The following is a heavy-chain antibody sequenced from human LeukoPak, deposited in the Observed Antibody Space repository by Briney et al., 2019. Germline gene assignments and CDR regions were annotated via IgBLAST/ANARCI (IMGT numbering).Heavy chain of an antibody. CDR1: GGSVSGYY. Sequence: SETLSLTCTVSGGSVSGYYWSWIRQPPGKGLEWIGYIYYSGSTNYNPSLKSRVTISVDTSENQFSLKLTSVTAADTAVYYCARHVTISGPYDASDIWGQGTMVTVSP. D-gene: IGHD5-24*01. CDR2: IYYSGST. CDR3: ARHVTISGPYDASDI. J-gene: IGHJ3*02. V-gene: IGHV4-59*08.